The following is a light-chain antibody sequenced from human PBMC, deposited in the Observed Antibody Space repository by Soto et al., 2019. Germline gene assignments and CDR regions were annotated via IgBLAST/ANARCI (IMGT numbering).Light chain of an antibody. CDR3: QQSYSTPPDT. V-gene: IGKV1-39*01. CDR2: AAS. J-gene: IGKJ2*01. CDR1: QSISSY. Sequence: IPMTQSPSSLSASVGDRVTITCRASQSISSYLNWDQQKPGKAPKLLIYAASSLQSGVPSRFSGSGSGTDLTLTISSLQPGDFATYYCQQSYSTPPDTFGQGTKLEIK.